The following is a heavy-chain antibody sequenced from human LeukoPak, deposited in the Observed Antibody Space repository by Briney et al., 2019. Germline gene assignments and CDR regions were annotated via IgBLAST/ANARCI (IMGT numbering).Heavy chain of an antibody. Sequence: SVKVSCKPSGGTFGSYAISWVRQASGQGLEWVGGIIPLFGAPLYAQKFQGRVTVTADERTSTVYMDLSSLRSDDTAVYYCARDEEKAAGSLWGQGTPVIVSS. CDR3: ARDEEKAAGSL. D-gene: IGHD6-13*01. CDR2: IIPLFGAP. V-gene: IGHV1-69*13. CDR1: GGTFGSYA. J-gene: IGHJ4*02.